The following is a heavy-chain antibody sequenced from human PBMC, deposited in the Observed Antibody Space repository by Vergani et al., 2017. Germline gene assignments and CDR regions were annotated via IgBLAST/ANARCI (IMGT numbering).Heavy chain of an antibody. CDR2: ISSSSSYI. J-gene: IGHJ4*02. CDR3: ARDKRYTLPSLDY. V-gene: IGHV3-21*01. CDR1: GFTFISYS. D-gene: IGHD2/OR15-2a*01. Sequence: EVQLVESGGGLVKPGGSLRLSCAASGFTFISYSMNWVRQAPGKGLEWVSSISSSSSYIYYADSVKGRFTISRDNAKNSLYLQMNSLRAEDTAVYYCARDKRYTLPSLDYWGQGTLVTVSS.